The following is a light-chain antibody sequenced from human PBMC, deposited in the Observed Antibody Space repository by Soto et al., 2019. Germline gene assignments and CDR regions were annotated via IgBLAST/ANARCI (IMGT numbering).Light chain of an antibody. CDR1: SSDVGGYTY. V-gene: IGLV2-11*01. CDR2: DVN. CDR3: CSYAGGTYV. J-gene: IGLJ1*01. Sequence: QSVLTQARSVSGSPGQSVAISCTGTSSDVGGYTYVSWYQQHPGKAPLAMIYDVNKRPSGVPDRFSGSKSGNTASLTISGLQAEDESDYYCCSYAGGTYVFGTGTKLTVL.